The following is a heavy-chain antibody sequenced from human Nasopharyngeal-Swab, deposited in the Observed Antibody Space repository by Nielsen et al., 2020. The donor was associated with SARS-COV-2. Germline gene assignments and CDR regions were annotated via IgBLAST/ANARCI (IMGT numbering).Heavy chain of an antibody. V-gene: IGHV3-9*01. CDR3: AKAYYDFWSGYRIYGMDV. J-gene: IGHJ6*02. Sequence: SLKISCAASGFTFSSYGMHWVRQAPGKGLEWVSGISWNSGSIGYADSVKGRFTISRDNAKNSLYLQMNSLRAEDTALYYCAKAYYDFWSGYRIYGMDVWGQGTTVTVSS. CDR2: ISWNSGSI. CDR1: GFTFSSYG. D-gene: IGHD3-3*01.